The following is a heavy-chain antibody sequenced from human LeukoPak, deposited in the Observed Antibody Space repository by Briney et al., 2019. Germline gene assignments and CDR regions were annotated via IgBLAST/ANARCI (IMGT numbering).Heavy chain of an antibody. J-gene: IGHJ3*02. CDR2: ISSSSSYI. CDR1: GFTFSSYS. Sequence: GGSLRLSCAASGFTFSSYSMNWVRQAPGKGLELVSSISSSSSYIYYADSVKGRFTISRDNAKNSLYLQMNSLRAEDTAVYYCARDLRGYCSGGSCLPGAFDIWGQGTMVTVSS. V-gene: IGHV3-21*01. CDR3: ARDLRGYCSGGSCLPGAFDI. D-gene: IGHD2-15*01.